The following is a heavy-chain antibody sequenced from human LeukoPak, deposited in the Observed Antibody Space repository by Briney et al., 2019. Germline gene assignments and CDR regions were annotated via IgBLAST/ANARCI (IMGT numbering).Heavy chain of an antibody. J-gene: IGHJ5*02. Sequence: ASGKVSCKASGYTFTSYGISWVGQAPGQGGEGRGWRSAYNGNTNYAQKLQGRVTMTTDTSTSTAYMELRSLRSDDTAVYYCARDQFIYCSSTSCYENWFDPWGQGTLVTVSS. V-gene: IGHV1-18*04. CDR2: RSAYNGNT. CDR3: ARDQFIYCSSTSCYENWFDP. CDR1: GYTFTSYG. D-gene: IGHD2-2*01.